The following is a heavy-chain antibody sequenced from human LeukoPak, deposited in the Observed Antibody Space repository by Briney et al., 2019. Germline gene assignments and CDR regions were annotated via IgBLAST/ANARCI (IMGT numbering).Heavy chain of an antibody. D-gene: IGHD3-16*01. CDR2: IYYSGST. CDR3: AWGYNYYYMDV. CDR1: GDSISSHY. Sequence: SETLSLTCTVSGDSISSHYWSWIRQPPGKGLEWIGYIYYSGSTNYKPSLKSRVTISVDTSKNQFSLKLSSVTAADTAVYYCAWGYNYYYMDVWGKGTTVTVS. J-gene: IGHJ6*03. V-gene: IGHV4-59*11.